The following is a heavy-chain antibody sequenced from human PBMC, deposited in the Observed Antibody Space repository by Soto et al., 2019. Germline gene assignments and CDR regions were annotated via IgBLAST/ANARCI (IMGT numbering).Heavy chain of an antibody. CDR2: ISYDGSNK. Sequence: VGSLRLSCAASGFTFSSYGMHWVRQAPGKGLEWVAVISYDGSNKYYADSVKGRFTISRDNSKNTLYLQMNSLRAEDTAVYYCAKVTPCSGGSCYQLPERYYYGMDVWGQGTTVTVSS. V-gene: IGHV3-30*18. CDR3: AKVTPCSGGSCYQLPERYYYGMDV. D-gene: IGHD2-15*01. CDR1: GFTFSSYG. J-gene: IGHJ6*02.